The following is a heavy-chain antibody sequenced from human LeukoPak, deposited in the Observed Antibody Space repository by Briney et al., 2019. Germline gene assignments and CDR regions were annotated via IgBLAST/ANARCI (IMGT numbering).Heavy chain of an antibody. Sequence: PGGSLRLSCAASGFTFSSYAMSWVRQAPGKGLEWVSYISSSGSTIYYADSVKGRFTISRDNAKNSLYLQMNSLRDEDTAVYYCARDPYSGGYGAYYYYYMDVWGKGTTVTVSS. CDR2: ISSSGSTI. J-gene: IGHJ6*03. V-gene: IGHV3-48*02. D-gene: IGHD6-19*01. CDR3: ARDPYSGGYGAYYYYYMDV. CDR1: GFTFSSYA.